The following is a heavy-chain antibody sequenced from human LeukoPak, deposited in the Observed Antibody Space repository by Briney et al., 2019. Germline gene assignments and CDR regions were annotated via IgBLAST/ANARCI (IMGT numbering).Heavy chain of an antibody. CDR3: ARLTVDTAMAVNWFDP. J-gene: IGHJ5*02. V-gene: IGHV5-51*01. Sequence: GESLKISCKGSGYSFTSYWIGWVRQMPGKGLEWMGIIYPGDSETRYSPSFQGQVTISADKSIDTAYLQWSSLKASDTAMYYCARLTVDTAMAVNWFDPWGQGTQVTVSS. D-gene: IGHD5-18*01. CDR2: IYPGDSET. CDR1: GYSFTSYW.